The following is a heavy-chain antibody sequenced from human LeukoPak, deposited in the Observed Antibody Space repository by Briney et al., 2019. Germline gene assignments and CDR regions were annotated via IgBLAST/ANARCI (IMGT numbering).Heavy chain of an antibody. CDR1: GLTFSGSD. Sequence: GGSLRLSCAASGLTFSGSDMRWVRQASGKGLEWVGRIRSKADSYATAYAASVKGRFTISRDDSKNTAYLQMNSLKTEDTAVYYCTRLGTVIVALDYWGQGTLVTVSS. CDR3: TRLGTVIVALDY. V-gene: IGHV3-73*01. J-gene: IGHJ4*02. D-gene: IGHD3-22*01. CDR2: IRSKADSYAT.